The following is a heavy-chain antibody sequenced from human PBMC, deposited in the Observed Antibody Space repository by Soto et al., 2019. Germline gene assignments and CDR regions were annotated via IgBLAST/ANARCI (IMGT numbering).Heavy chain of an antibody. Sequence: GWSLRLSCAASGFTIRNYDMHLVRQTTGKGLEWVSGIGDIDDPYYADSVKGRFTISREIAKNSLYLQMDGLRAGDSAVYYCARGPPRVRERTYYYRMEVWGEGVKVTVFS. J-gene: IGHJ6*04. D-gene: IGHD3-10*01. V-gene: IGHV3-13*05. CDR3: ARGPPRVRERTYYYRMEV. CDR2: IGDIDDP. CDR1: GFTIRNYD.